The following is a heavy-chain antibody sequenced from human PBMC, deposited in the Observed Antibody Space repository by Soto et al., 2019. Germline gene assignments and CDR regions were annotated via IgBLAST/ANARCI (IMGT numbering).Heavy chain of an antibody. CDR2: IYYTGAA. D-gene: IGHD6-13*01. CDR3: ASGTFSSISFDF. V-gene: IGHV4-31*03. CDR1: GDSITPGGFY. J-gene: IGHJ4*02. Sequence: QVQLQESGPGVVRSSETLTLTCSVSGDSITPGGFYWSWARLLPGKGLQWLGYIYYTGAAYYNPALQSRVTISLDTSENQFSLKMTSLTAADSAVYYCASGTFSSISFDFWGPGRLVTVS.